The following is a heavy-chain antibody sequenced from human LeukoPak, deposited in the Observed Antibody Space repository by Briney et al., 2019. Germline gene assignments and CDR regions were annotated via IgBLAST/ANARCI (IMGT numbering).Heavy chain of an antibody. CDR3: AKDRDYGSNFDY. V-gene: IGHV3-23*01. CDR1: GFIFSSYA. D-gene: IGHD3-16*01. J-gene: IGHJ4*02. Sequence: GGSLRLSCAASGFIFSSYAMSWVRQAPGEGRACVSAISGSGGSTFYAVSVKGRFALSRDNSKNTLYLQMNSLRAEKTAVYYCAKDRDYGSNFDYWGQGTLVTVSS. CDR2: ISGSGGST.